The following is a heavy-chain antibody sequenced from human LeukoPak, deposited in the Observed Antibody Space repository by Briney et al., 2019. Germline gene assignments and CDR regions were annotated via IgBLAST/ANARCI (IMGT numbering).Heavy chain of an antibody. CDR2: INPNSGGT. Sequence: VASVKVSCKASGYTFTGYYMHWVRQAPGQGLEWMGRINPNSGGTNYAQKFQGRVTMTRDTSISTAYMELSRLRSDDTAVYYCARANSGLEQTDAFDIWGQGTMVTVSS. V-gene: IGHV1-2*06. CDR3: ARANSGLEQTDAFDI. CDR1: GYTFTGYY. J-gene: IGHJ3*02. D-gene: IGHD1/OR15-1a*01.